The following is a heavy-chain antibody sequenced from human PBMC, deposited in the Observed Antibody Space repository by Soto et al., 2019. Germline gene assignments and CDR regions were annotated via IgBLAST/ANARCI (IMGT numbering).Heavy chain of an antibody. V-gene: IGHV3-23*01. CDR2: ISGSGSST. CDR3: AKAVGATDYYFDY. Sequence: EVQLLESGGGLVQPGGSLRLSCAASGFTFSSYAMSWVRQAPGKGLEWVSAISGSGSSTYYADSVKGRFTVSRDNSKNILYLQMNSLRAEDTAVYYCAKAVGATDYYFDYWGQGTLVTVSS. CDR1: GFTFSSYA. J-gene: IGHJ4*02. D-gene: IGHD1-26*01.